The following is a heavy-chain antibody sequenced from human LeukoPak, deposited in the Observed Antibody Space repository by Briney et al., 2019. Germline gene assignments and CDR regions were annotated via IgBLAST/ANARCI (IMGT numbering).Heavy chain of an antibody. V-gene: IGHV4-34*01. CDR3: ARHVGIQLWLHAFDI. CDR2: INHSGST. Sequence: SETLSLTCAVYGGSFSGYYWSWIRQPPGKGLEWIGEINHSGSTYYNPSLKSRVTISVDTSKNQFSLKLSSVTAADTAVYYCARHVGIQLWLHAFDIWGQGTMVTVSS. CDR1: GGSFSGYY. D-gene: IGHD5-18*01. J-gene: IGHJ3*02.